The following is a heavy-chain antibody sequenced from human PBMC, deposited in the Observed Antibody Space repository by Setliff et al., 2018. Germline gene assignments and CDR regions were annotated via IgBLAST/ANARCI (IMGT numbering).Heavy chain of an antibody. J-gene: IGHJ3*02. CDR3: ARRPIALAGYRKGAFDI. V-gene: IGHV1-18*04. D-gene: IGHD6-19*01. CDR1: GHIFSSYG. CDR2: ISTYNGVA. Sequence: ASVKVSCKASGHIFSSYGLSWVRQAPGQGLEWMGWISTYNGVANYAQRFQGRVTMTTDISTSTVYMELRTLRSDDTAVYYCARRPIALAGYRKGAFDIWGQGTMVTVSS.